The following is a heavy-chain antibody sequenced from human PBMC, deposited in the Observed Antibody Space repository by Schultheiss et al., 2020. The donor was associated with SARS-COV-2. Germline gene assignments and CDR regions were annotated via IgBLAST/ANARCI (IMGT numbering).Heavy chain of an antibody. Sequence: GGSLRLSCAASGFTFSSYSMHWVRQAPGKGLEWVAVIWYDGSNKYYADSVKGRFTISRDNAKNSLYLQMNSLRGEDTAVYYCARGYYGMDVWGQGTTVTVSS. V-gene: IGHV3-33*08. CDR3: ARGYYGMDV. CDR1: GFTFSSYS. J-gene: IGHJ6*02. CDR2: IWYDGSNK.